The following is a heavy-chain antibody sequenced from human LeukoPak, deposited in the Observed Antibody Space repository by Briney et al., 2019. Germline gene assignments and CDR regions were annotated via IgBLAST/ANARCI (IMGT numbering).Heavy chain of an antibody. CDR3: ARLSIDASCLDY. Sequence: PSQTLSLTCTVSGGSITSDDYYWSWIRQPAGKGLEWIGRTSSSGSTDYNPSLKRRVTLSLDTSKHNFSLKLSSVTAADTAVYYCARLSIDASCLDYWGQGTLVTVSS. D-gene: IGHD2-8*01. CDR1: GGSITSDDYY. V-gene: IGHV4-61*02. CDR2: TSSSGST. J-gene: IGHJ4*02.